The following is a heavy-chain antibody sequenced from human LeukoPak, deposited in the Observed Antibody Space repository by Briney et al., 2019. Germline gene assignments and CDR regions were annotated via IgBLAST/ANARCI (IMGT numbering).Heavy chain of an antibody. CDR3: ARERRGNWNQDFDY. J-gene: IGHJ4*02. V-gene: IGHV1-2*02. D-gene: IGHD1-1*01. CDR2: INPASGST. CDR1: GYTFSDNY. Sequence: RASVKVSCETFGYTFSDNYIHWVRQAPGQRLEWMGWINPASGSTNYVQKFQGRVTMTRDASIRTAYMELSRLTSDDTAVYYCARERRGNWNQDFDYWGQGTLVPVSA.